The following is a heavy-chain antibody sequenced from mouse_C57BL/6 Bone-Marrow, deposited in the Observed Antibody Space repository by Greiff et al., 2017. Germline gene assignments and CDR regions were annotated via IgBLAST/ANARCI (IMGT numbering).Heavy chain of an antibody. Sequence: EVQLQQSGPELVKPGASVKISCKASGYSFTGYYMNWVKQSPEKSLEWIGEINPSTGGTTYNQKFKAKATLTVDKSSSTAYMQLKSLTSEDSAVYYCARRGVLRYYFDYWGQGTTLTVSS. CDR1: GYSFTGYY. D-gene: IGHD1-1*01. V-gene: IGHV1-42*01. CDR3: ARRGVLRYYFDY. J-gene: IGHJ2*01. CDR2: INPSTGGT.